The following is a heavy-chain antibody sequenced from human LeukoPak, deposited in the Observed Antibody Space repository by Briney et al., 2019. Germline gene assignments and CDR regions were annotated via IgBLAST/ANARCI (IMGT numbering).Heavy chain of an antibody. D-gene: IGHD2-21*02. V-gene: IGHV3-73*01. Sequence: GGSLKLSCAASGFTFSGSAIHWVRQASGKGLEWVGRLRSKVYSYATAYAAPVKGRFTISRDDSKNTAYLQMNSLKIEDTAVYYRTVAYCGSDCYSGYWGQGTLVTVSS. CDR2: LRSKVYSYAT. J-gene: IGHJ4*02. CDR3: TVAYCGSDCYSGY. CDR1: GFTFSGSA.